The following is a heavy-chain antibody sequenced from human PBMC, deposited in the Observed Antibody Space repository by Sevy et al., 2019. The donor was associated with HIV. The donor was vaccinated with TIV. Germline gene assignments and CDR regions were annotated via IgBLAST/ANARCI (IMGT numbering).Heavy chain of an antibody. CDR2: IKSETDGGTT. D-gene: IGHD2-21*01. J-gene: IGHJ6*02. CDR3: TTNIVGEKDYYYGMDV. Sequence: GGSLRLSCAACGFTFSKAWMTWVRQAPGKGLEWVGRIKSETDGGTTEYAAAVKGRFTISRDDSKNTRYMQMKGLKTEDKAVYYCTTNIVGEKDYYYGMDVWGQGTTVTVSS. V-gene: IGHV3-15*01. CDR1: GFTFSKAW.